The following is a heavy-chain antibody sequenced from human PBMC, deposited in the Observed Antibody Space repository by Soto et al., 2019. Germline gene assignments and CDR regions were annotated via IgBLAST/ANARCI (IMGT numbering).Heavy chain of an antibody. CDR1: GFTFSSYS. V-gene: IGHV3-21*01. CDR3: ARDPTAVNSRFDP. D-gene: IGHD4-4*01. J-gene: IGHJ5*02. Sequence: PGGSLRLSCAASGFTFSSYSMNWVRQAPGKGLEWVSSISSSSSYIYYADSVKGRFTISRDNAKNSLYLQMNSLRAEDTAVYYCARDPTAVNSRFDPWGQGTRVTVSS. CDR2: ISSSSSYI.